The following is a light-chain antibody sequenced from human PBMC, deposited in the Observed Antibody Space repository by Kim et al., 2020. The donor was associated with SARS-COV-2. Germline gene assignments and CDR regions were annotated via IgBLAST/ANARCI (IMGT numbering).Light chain of an antibody. CDR3: QQYVSSTGT. J-gene: IGKJ2*01. CDR2: GTS. V-gene: IGKV3-20*01. CDR1: QSVRGNY. Sequence: LSPGERATLSCRASQSVRGNYLAWYQQKPGQAPRLLIYGTSTRATGIADRFSGSGSGTDFTLTISRLEPEDFAVYYCQQYVSSTGTFGQGTKLEI.